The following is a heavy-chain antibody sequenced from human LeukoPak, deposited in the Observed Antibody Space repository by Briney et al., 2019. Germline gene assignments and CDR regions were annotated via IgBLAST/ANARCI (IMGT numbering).Heavy chain of an antibody. Sequence: PGRSLRLSCGASGFTFRGYTMHWVRQAPGKGLQWVAVISWDGNKKFYADSVEGRFTISRDNSKNTLSLQMKSLRLEDTALYYCAREGGNSTSWGYFDYWGQGTLVTVSS. V-gene: IGHV3-30*04. CDR2: ISWDGNKK. CDR3: AREGGNSTSWGYFDY. D-gene: IGHD6-13*01. J-gene: IGHJ4*02. CDR1: GFTFRGYT.